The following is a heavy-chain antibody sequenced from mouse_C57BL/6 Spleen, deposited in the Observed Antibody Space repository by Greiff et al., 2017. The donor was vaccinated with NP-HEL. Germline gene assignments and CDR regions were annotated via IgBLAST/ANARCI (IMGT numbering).Heavy chain of an antibody. D-gene: IGHD2-3*01. CDR1: GYSFTGYY. CDR2: INPSTGGT. V-gene: IGHV1-42*01. J-gene: IGHJ4*01. CDR3: ARGWLLPAMDY. Sequence: VQLQQSGPELVKPGASVKISCKASGYSFTGYYMNWVKQSPEKSLEWIGEINPSTGGTTYNQKFKAKATLTVDKSSSTAYMQLKSLTSEDSAVYYCARGWLLPAMDYWGQGTSVTVSS.